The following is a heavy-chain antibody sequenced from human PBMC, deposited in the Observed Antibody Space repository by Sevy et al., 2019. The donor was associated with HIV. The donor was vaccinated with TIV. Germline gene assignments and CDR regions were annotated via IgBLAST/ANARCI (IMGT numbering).Heavy chain of an antibody. CDR1: GYTFTSYG. J-gene: IGHJ6*02. CDR2: ISAYNGNT. D-gene: IGHD1-26*01. V-gene: IGHV1-18*01. CDR3: ASPTVGGKLGYYYYGMDV. Sequence: ASVKVYCKASGYTFTSYGISWVRQAPGQGLEWMGWISAYNGNTNYAQKLQGRVTITTDTSTSTAYMELRRLRSDDTAVYYFASPTVGGKLGYYYYGMDVWGQGTTVTVSS.